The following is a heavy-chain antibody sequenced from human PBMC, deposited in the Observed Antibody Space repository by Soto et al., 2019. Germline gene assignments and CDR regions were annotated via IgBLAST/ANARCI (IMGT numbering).Heavy chain of an antibody. J-gene: IGHJ4*02. V-gene: IGHV3-33*01. CDR1: GFTFSSYG. D-gene: IGHD3-9*01. CDR3: ARPLRYFDWPLDY. CDR2: IWYDGSNK. Sequence: PGGSLRLSCAASGFTFSSYGMHWVRRAPGKGLEWVAVIWYDGSNKYYADSVKGRFTIPRDNSKNTLYLQMNSLRAEDTAVYYCARPLRYFDWPLDYWGQGTLVTVSS.